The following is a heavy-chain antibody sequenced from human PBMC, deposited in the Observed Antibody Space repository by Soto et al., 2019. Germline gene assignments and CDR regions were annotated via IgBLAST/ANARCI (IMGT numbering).Heavy chain of an antibody. J-gene: IGHJ6*02. D-gene: IGHD6-13*01. V-gene: IGHV4-4*02. CDR3: AREVIEAAVIHYYYYGMDV. Sequence: PSETLSLTCAVSDGSISSSNWWSWVRQPPGKGLEWIGEIYHRGSTNYNPSLKSRVTMSVDKSKKQFSLKLSSVTAADTAVYYCAREVIEAAVIHYYYYGMDVWGQGTTVTVYS. CDR1: DGSISSSNW. CDR2: IYHRGST.